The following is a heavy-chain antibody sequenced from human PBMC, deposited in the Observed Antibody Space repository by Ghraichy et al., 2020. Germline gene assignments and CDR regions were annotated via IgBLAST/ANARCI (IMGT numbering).Heavy chain of an antibody. Sequence: SETLSLTCTVSGGSVSSGSYYWSWIRQPPGKGLEWIGYIYYSGSTNYNPSLKSRVTISVDTSKNQFSLKLSSVTAADTAVYYCARESPYDYGDPQEQYYFDYWGQGTLVTVSS. CDR2: IYYSGST. CDR3: ARESPYDYGDPQEQYYFDY. J-gene: IGHJ4*02. CDR1: GGSVSSGSYY. D-gene: IGHD4-17*01. V-gene: IGHV4-61*01.